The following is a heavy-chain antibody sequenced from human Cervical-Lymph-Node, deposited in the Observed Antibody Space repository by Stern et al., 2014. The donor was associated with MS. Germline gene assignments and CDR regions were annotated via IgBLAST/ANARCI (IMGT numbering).Heavy chain of an antibody. CDR2: ISSNGSRT. CDR1: GFSFSSNA. V-gene: IGHV3-64*01. Sequence: MQLVQSGGGLVHPGGSLRLSCAASGFSFSSNAMHWVRQAPGKGLEFVSAISSNGSRTYYASSVEVRFTISRDNSKNTLYLQMGSLRTDDMAVYYCARGGVGARTWGQGTLVTVSS. CDR3: ARGGVGART. J-gene: IGHJ4*02. D-gene: IGHD1-26*01.